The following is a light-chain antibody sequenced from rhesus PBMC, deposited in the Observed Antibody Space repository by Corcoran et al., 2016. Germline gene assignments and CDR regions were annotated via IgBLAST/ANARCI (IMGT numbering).Light chain of an antibody. V-gene: IGKV2S9*01. Sequence: DVVMTQSPLSLAVTPGQPASISCRSSQSLVHTDGKTYLAWLQQKPGQPPRRLIYKVSSREYGGPDRFSGSGAGTDFTLKISRVETEDVGIYCCVQGTHWPLTFGGGTKVEIK. CDR3: VQGTHWPLT. CDR2: KVS. J-gene: IGKJ4*01. CDR1: QSLVHTDGKTY.